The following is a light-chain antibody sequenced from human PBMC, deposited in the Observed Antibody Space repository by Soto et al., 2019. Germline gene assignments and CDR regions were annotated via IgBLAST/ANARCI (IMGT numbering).Light chain of an antibody. CDR1: QSITSNY. CDR2: GAS. J-gene: IGKJ5*01. Sequence: EIVLTQSPGTLSLSPGERATLSCRASQSITSNYLAWYEQKPGQAPRLLIHGASSRAAGIPDRFSGSGSGTDFTLTISRLEPEDFAVYYCHQYGSSPLTFGQGTRLEIK. V-gene: IGKV3-20*01. CDR3: HQYGSSPLT.